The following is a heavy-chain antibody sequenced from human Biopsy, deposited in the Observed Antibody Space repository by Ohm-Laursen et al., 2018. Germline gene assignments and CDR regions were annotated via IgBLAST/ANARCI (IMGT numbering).Heavy chain of an antibody. Sequence: GSSVTVSCKASGYTFTSYGISWVRQAPGQGLEWMGGIIPIFGTANYAQKFQGRVTITADESTSTAYMELSSLRSDDTAVYYCARDALGGGSYRFFYWGQGSLVTVSS. J-gene: IGHJ4*02. CDR1: GYTFTSYG. CDR2: IIPIFGTA. D-gene: IGHD1-26*01. V-gene: IGHV1-69*01. CDR3: ARDALGGGSYRFFY.